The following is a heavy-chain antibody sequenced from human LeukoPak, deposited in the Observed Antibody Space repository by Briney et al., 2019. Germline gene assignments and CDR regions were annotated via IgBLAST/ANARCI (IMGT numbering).Heavy chain of an antibody. CDR2: INPNSGGT. J-gene: IGHJ4*02. Sequence: VASVKVSCKASGYTFTGYYMHWVRQAPGQGLEWMGWINPNSGGTNYAQKFQGRVTMTRDTSISTAYMELSRLRSDDTAVYYCARYGVPDRNYLDNWGQGTLVTVSS. CDR3: ARYGVPDRNYLDN. CDR1: GYTFTGYY. D-gene: IGHD1-14*01. V-gene: IGHV1-2*02.